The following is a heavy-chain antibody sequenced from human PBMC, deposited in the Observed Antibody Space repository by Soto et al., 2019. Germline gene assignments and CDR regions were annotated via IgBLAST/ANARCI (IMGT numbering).Heavy chain of an antibody. D-gene: IGHD6-13*01. Sequence: GGSLRLSCAASGFTFSSYAMSWVRQAPGKGLEWVSAISGSGGSTYYADSVKGRFTISRDNSKNTLYLQMNSLRAEDTAVYYGAIKAIYSSSRGGGENYYYGMDVWGQGTTVTVSS. J-gene: IGHJ6*02. V-gene: IGHV3-23*01. CDR2: ISGSGGST. CDR3: AIKAIYSSSRGGGENYYYGMDV. CDR1: GFTFSSYA.